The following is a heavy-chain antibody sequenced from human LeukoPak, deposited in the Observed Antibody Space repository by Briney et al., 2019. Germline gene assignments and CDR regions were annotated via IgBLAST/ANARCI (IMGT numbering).Heavy chain of an antibody. D-gene: IGHD2-2*01. CDR2: ITPIFGTA. Sequence: GSSVKVSCKASGGTFSSYAISWVRQAPGQGLEWMGGITPIFGTANYAQKFQGRVTITTDESTSTAYMELSSLRSEDTAVYYCARSRPNISPAIVVVPAATGNWFDPWGQGTLVTVSS. J-gene: IGHJ5*02. CDR1: GGTFSSYA. CDR3: ARSRPNISPAIVVVPAATGNWFDP. V-gene: IGHV1-69*05.